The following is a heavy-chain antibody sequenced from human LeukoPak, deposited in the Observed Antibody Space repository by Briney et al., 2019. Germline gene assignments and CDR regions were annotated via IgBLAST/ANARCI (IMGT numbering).Heavy chain of an antibody. J-gene: IGHJ4*02. Sequence: GGSLRLSCAASGFTVSSNYMSWVRQAPGKGLEWVSVIYSGGSTYYADSVKGRFTISRDNSKNTLYLQMNSLRAEDTAVYYCARGGLAAAVPPFDYWGQGTLVTVFS. D-gene: IGHD6-13*01. CDR1: GFTVSSNY. CDR2: IYSGGST. CDR3: ARGGLAAAVPPFDY. V-gene: IGHV3-66*01.